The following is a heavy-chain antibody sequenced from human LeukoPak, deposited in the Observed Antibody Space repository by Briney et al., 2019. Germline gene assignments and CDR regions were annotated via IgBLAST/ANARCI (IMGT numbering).Heavy chain of an antibody. V-gene: IGHV3-48*01. CDR3: ARSNSSGWYGGFMDY. D-gene: IGHD6-19*01. CDR2: ISSSSSTI. J-gene: IGHJ4*02. CDR1: GFTFSSYS. Sequence: PGGSLRLSCAASGFTFSSYSMNWVRQAPGKGLEWVSYISSSSSTIYYADSVKGRFTISRDNSKNTLYLQMNSLRAEDTAVYYCARSNSSGWYGGFMDYWGQGTLVTVSS.